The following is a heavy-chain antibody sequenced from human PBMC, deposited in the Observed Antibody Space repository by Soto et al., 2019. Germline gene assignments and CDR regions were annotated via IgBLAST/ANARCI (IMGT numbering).Heavy chain of an antibody. D-gene: IGHD3-10*01. J-gene: IGHJ4*02. CDR1: GGSISSYY. CDR3: ARVIGEFWDY. V-gene: IGHV4-59*01. CDR2: IYYSGST. Sequence: QVQLQESGPGLVKPSETLSLTCTVSGGSISSYYWSWIRQPPGKGLEWIGYIYYSGSTNYNPSLKRLVTISVDTSKNHFSLKLSSVTAAEPAVYYCARVIGEFWDYWGQGTLVTVS.